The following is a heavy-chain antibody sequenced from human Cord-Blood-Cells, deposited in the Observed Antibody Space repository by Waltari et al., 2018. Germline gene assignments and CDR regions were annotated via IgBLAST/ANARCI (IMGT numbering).Heavy chain of an antibody. Sequence: QVQLQESGPGLVKPSETLSLTCTVSGYSISSGYYWGWIRQPPGKGLEWIGSIYHSGSTYYNPSLKSRVTISVDTSKNQFSLKLSSVTAADTAVYYCARDTYYYDRNWFDPWGQGTLVTVSS. CDR2: IYHSGST. D-gene: IGHD3-22*01. CDR3: ARDTYYYDRNWFDP. J-gene: IGHJ5*02. V-gene: IGHV4-38-2*02. CDR1: GYSISSGYY.